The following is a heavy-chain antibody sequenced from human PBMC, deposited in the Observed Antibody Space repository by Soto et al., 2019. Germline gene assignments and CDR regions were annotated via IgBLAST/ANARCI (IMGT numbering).Heavy chain of an antibody. CDR3: TTDRLS. J-gene: IGHJ5*02. V-gene: IGHV3-15*01. Sequence: GGSLRLSCAASGFSVGNAWMSWVRQAPGKGLEWVGRLKSRPDGGTTDYAAPVKGRFTISRDDSKNTVYLQMNSLRTDDTAVYYCTTDRLSWGQGILVTVSS. CDR2: LKSRPDGGTT. CDR1: GFSVGNAW.